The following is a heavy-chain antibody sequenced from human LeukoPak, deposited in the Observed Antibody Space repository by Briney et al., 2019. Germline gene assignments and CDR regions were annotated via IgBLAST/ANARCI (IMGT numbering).Heavy chain of an antibody. CDR1: GFTFSSYW. Sequence: GGSLRLSCAASGFTFSSYWMSWVRQAPGKGLEWVANIKQDGSEKYYVDSVKGRFTISRDNAKNSLYLQMNSLRAEDTAVYYCARDSSGGSNDAFDIWGQGTMVTVSS. CDR3: ARDSSGGSNDAFDI. D-gene: IGHD2-15*01. V-gene: IGHV3-7*01. CDR2: IKQDGSEK. J-gene: IGHJ3*02.